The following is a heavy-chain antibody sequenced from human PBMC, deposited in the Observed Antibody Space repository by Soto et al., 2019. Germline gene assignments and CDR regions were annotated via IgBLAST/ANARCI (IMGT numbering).Heavy chain of an antibody. CDR1: GDSISSGRHY. CDR2: TYYTGST. CDR3: ARVFKSYGSTPGPLEY. V-gene: IGHV4-30-4*01. D-gene: IGHD5-18*01. J-gene: IGHJ4*02. Sequence: QVQLREAGPGLVKPSQTLALTCTVPGDSISSGRHYWGWIRHLPGKGLEWIGCTYYTGSTYYSPAHKLRFSRPVDTSKTQFALQLSSMTLADTAVYCCARVFKSYGSTPGPLEYWGLRTLVSVSS.